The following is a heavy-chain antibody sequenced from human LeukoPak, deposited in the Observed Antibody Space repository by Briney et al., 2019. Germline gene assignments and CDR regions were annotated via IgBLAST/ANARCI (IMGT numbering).Heavy chain of an antibody. J-gene: IGHJ4*02. CDR1: GFTFSNYM. D-gene: IGHD1-20*01. CDR2: IKSDGITI. Sequence: GGSLRLSCAASGFTFSNYMMHWVRQAPGKGLVWVSRIKSDGITITYAGSVKGRFTISRDNAKNTLYLQMNSLRAEDTAVYYCLRDLNWSLDQWGQGTLVTVSS. CDR3: LRDLNWSLDQ. V-gene: IGHV3-74*01.